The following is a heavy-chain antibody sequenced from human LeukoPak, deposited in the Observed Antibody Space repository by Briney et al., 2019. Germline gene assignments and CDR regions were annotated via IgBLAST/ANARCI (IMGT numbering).Heavy chain of an antibody. V-gene: IGHV1-18*01. Sequence: GASVKVSCKASGYTFTSYGISWVRQAPGQGLEWMGWISACNGNTNYAQKLQGRVTMTTDTSTSTAYMELRSLRSDDTAVYYCARGKDYYDSSGYCDYWGQGTLVTVSS. CDR3: ARGKDYYDSSGYCDY. CDR2: ISACNGNT. CDR1: GYTFTSYG. J-gene: IGHJ4*02. D-gene: IGHD3-22*01.